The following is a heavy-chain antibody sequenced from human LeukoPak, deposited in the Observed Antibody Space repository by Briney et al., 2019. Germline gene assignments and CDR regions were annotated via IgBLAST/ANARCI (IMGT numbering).Heavy chain of an antibody. CDR2: IFTSGST. CDR1: GGSISSYY. V-gene: IGHV4-4*07. CDR3: AREGEDIVVVPGDHKGDWFDP. Sequence: PSETLSLTCTVSGGSISSYYWSWIRQPAGKGLEWIGRIFTSGSTNYNASLKSRVTMSVDTCKNQFSLKLSSVTAADTAVYYCAREGEDIVVVPGDHKGDWFDPWGQGTLVTVSS. J-gene: IGHJ5*02. D-gene: IGHD2-2*01.